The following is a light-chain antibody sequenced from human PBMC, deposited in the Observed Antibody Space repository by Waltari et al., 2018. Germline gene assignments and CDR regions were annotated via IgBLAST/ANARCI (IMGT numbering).Light chain of an antibody. CDR1: QSVSNNY. CDR2: GAS. J-gene: IGKJ1*01. CDR3: LQYGSSWM. V-gene: IGKV3-20*01. Sequence: EIVLTQSPGTLSLSPGERATLSCRASQSVSNNYLAWFQHKPGQAPRLLIYGASSRATGIPDRFRGSGSGTDFTLTITRLEPEDFAVYYCLQYGSSWMFGQGTKVEIK.